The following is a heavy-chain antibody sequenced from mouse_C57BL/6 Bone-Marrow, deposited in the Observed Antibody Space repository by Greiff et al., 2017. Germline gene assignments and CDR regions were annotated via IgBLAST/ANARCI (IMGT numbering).Heavy chain of an antibody. J-gene: IGHJ4*01. CDR1: GYTFTSYW. D-gene: IGHD1-1*01. CDR3: AREPRISTTVVAHYYAMDY. Sequence: QVQLQQSGAELVKPGASVKMSCKASGYTFTSYWITWVKQRPGQGLEWIGDIYPGSGSTNYNEKFKSKATLTVDTSSSTAYMQLSSLTSEDSAVYYCAREPRISTTVVAHYYAMDYWGQGTSVTVSA. CDR2: IYPGSGST. V-gene: IGHV1-55*01.